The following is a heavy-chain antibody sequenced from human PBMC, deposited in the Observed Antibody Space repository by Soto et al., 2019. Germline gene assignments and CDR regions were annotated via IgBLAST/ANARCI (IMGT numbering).Heavy chain of an antibody. Sequence: QVQLVESGGGVVQPGRSLRLSCAASRFTFSSYGIHWVRQAPGKGLEWVAVISYDGSNKYYADSVKGRFTISRDNPKNTLYLQMDSLRAEDSAVYYCAKASSSWDGYYYYGMDVWGPGTTVTVSS. CDR1: RFTFSSYG. D-gene: IGHD6-13*01. J-gene: IGHJ6*02. V-gene: IGHV3-30*18. CDR3: AKASSSWDGYYYYGMDV. CDR2: ISYDGSNK.